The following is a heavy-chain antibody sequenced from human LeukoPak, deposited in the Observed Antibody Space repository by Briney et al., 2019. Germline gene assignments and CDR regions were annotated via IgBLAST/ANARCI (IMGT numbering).Heavy chain of an antibody. Sequence: GGSLRLSCAASGFTFSIYWMHWVGQAPGEGLVWVSRIKTDGTYTSNADSVKGRFSISRDHAQSPLYLQMHSLTVEDTAVYYSLADPGDSAAFWGQATLVTVSS. CDR2: IKTDGTYT. CDR3: LADPGDSAAF. V-gene: IGHV3-74*01. D-gene: IGHD2-21*02. CDR1: GFTFSIYW. J-gene: IGHJ4*02.